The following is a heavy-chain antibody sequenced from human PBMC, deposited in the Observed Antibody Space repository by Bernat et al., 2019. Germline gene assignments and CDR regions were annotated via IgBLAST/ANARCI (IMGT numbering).Heavy chain of an antibody. J-gene: IGHJ6*02. CDR1: GFTFSSYG. CDR2: ISYDGSNK. V-gene: IGHV3-30*18. D-gene: IGHD6-6*01. CDR3: AKGIAARYYYYGMDV. Sequence: VQLVESGGGVVQPGRSLRLSCAASGFTFSSYGMHWVRQAPGKGLEWVAVISYDGSNKYYADSVKGRFTISRDNSKNTLYLQMNSLRAEDTAVYYCAKGIAARYYYYGMDVWGQGTTVTVSS.